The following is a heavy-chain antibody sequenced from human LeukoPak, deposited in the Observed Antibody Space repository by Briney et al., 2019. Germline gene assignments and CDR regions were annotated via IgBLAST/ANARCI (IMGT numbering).Heavy chain of an antibody. CDR1: GYTLTELS. CDR2: FDPEDGET. J-gene: IGHJ4*02. D-gene: IGHD3-22*01. CDR3: ATGKLSSGYYRIDY. V-gene: IGHV1-24*01. Sequence: AASVKVSCKVSGYTLTELSMHWVRQAPGIGLEWMGGFDPEDGETIYAQKFQGRVTMTEDTSTDTAYMELSSLRSEDTAVYYCATGKLSSGYYRIDYWGQGTLVTVSS.